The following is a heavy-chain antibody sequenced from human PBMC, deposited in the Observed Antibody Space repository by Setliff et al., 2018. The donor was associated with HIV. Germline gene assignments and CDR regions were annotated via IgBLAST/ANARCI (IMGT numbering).Heavy chain of an antibody. D-gene: IGHD3-3*01. CDR2: INNYGVT. J-gene: IGHJ4*02. CDR1: GGSFSGFS. Sequence: KTSETLSLTCAVYGGSFSGFSWNWIRQPPGKGLEWIGDINNYGVTLYTSSLAGRVTISVDTSKNQFSLTLKSLTVAGTALYFCSRGPTIRGSFTGVVYTAPLPSFDTWSQGSLVTVSS. CDR3: SRGPTIRGSFTGVVYTAPLPSFDT. V-gene: IGHV4-34*01.